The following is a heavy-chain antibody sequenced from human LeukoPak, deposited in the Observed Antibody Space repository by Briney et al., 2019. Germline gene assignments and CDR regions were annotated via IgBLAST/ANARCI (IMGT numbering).Heavy chain of an antibody. Sequence: PGGSLRLSCAASGFTFSSYEMNWVRQAPGKGLEWVGRIKSETDGGTTDYAAPVKGRFSISRDDSESTLYLQMNSLKTEDTAFYYCTTRTRFCGGDCYPLDYWGQGTLVTVSS. V-gene: IGHV3-15*01. CDR3: TTRTRFCGGDCYPLDY. CDR2: IKSETDGGTT. CDR1: GFTFSSYE. D-gene: IGHD2-21*02. J-gene: IGHJ4*02.